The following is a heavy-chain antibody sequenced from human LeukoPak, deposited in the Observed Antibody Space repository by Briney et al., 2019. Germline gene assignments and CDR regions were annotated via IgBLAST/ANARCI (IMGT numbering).Heavy chain of an antibody. CDR3: ARHPLIDCGGDCYWPYYFDY. Sequence: SETLSLTCTVSGGSISSSSYYWGWIRQPPGKGLEWIGSIYYSGSTYYNPSLKSRVTISVDTSKNQFSLKLSSVTAADTAAYYCARHPLIDCGGDCYWPYYFDYWGQGTLVTVSS. J-gene: IGHJ4*02. CDR2: IYYSGST. D-gene: IGHD2-21*02. V-gene: IGHV4-39*01. CDR1: GGSISSSSYY.